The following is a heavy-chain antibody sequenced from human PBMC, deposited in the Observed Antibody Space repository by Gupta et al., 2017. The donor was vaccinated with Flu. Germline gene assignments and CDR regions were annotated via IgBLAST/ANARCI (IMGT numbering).Heavy chain of an antibody. CDR1: GFTFSSFG. CDR3: AKDGPRAYYYSGMDV. CDR2: ISYDGSDK. Sequence: QVQLVESGGGVVQPGRSLRLSCAASGFTFSSFGMHWVRQAPGKGLEWVAVISYDGSDKYYADAGKGRFTISRDKSKKTLYLQMNSLRAEDKAVYYCAKDGPRAYYYSGMDVWGQGTTVTVSS. J-gene: IGHJ6*02. V-gene: IGHV3-30*18.